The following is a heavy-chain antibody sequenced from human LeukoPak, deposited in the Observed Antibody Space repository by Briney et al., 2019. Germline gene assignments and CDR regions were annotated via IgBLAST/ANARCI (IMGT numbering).Heavy chain of an antibody. V-gene: IGHV5-51*01. CDR1: EYSFSSYW. Sequence: GESLKISCKGSEYSFSSYWIAWVRHVPGKGLELMGMIYPGDSNPRYGPSFQGQVTISADKSINTAYLQWSSLKASDTAIYYCVRHDKWPQYFFDYSGQGTLVTVSS. CDR2: IYPGDSNP. J-gene: IGHJ4*02. CDR3: VRHDKWPQYFFDY. D-gene: IGHD5-24*01.